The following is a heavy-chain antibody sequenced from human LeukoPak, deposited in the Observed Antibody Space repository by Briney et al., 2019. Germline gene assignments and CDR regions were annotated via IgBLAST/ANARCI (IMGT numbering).Heavy chain of an antibody. CDR3: ARRQLPDAFDV. J-gene: IGHJ3*01. Sequence: GESLKISCKASGYSFTTYWISWVRQMPGKGLEWMGRIDPSDSYTNYSPSFQGHVTISADKSISTAYLQWSSLKASDTAIYYWARRQLPDAFDVWGQGTMVTVSS. D-gene: IGHD2-2*01. V-gene: IGHV5-10-1*01. CDR2: IDPSDSYT. CDR1: GYSFTTYW.